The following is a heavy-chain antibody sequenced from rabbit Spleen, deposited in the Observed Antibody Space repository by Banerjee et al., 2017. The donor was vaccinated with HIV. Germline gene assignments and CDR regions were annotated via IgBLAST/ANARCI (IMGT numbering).Heavy chain of an antibody. CDR3: ARDGAGGSYFAL. V-gene: IGHV1S47*01. CDR2: IDLVFGST. CDR1: GFDFNNYG. D-gene: IGHD8-1*01. J-gene: IGHJ4*01. Sequence: QEQLVESGGGLVQPGGSLKLSCRASGFDFNNYGMSWVRQAPGKGLEWIGYIDLVFGSTYYASWVNGRFTISSHNAQNTLYLQLNSLTAADTATYFCARDGAGGSYFALWGPGTLVTVS.